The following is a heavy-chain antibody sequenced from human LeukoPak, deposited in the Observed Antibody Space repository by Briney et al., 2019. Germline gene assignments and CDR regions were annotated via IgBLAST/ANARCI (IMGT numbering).Heavy chain of an antibody. D-gene: IGHD2-21*02. Sequence: ASVKVSCKASGYTFTSYGISWVRQAPGQGLEWMGWISAYNGNTNYAQKLQGRATMTTGTSTSTAYMELRSLRSDDTAVYYCARERVVTAIYWYFDLWGRGTLVTVSS. J-gene: IGHJ2*01. CDR2: ISAYNGNT. V-gene: IGHV1-18*01. CDR1: GYTFTSYG. CDR3: ARERVVTAIYWYFDL.